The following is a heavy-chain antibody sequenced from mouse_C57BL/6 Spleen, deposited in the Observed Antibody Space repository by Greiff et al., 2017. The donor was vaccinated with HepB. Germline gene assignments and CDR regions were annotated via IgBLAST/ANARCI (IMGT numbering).Heavy chain of an antibody. V-gene: IGHV1-80*01. CDR2: IYPGDGDT. Sequence: QVQLQQSGAELVKPGASVKISCKASGYAFSSYWMNWVKQRPGKGLEWIGQIYPGDGDTNYNGKFKGKATLTADKSSSTAYMQLSSRTSADPAVYFCAREEVTGTSAMDYWGQGTSVTVAS. D-gene: IGHD4-1*01. J-gene: IGHJ4*01. CDR3: AREEVTGTSAMDY. CDR1: GYAFSSYW.